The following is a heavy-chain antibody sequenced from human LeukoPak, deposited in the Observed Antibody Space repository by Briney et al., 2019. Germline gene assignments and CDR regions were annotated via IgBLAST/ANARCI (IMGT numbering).Heavy chain of an antibody. V-gene: IGHV4-30-2*01. D-gene: IGHD2-21*02. CDR3: VREVSRVTAHPLGAFDI. CDR1: GGSISSGGYS. CDR2: IYHSGST. Sequence: SETLSLTCAVSGGSISSGGYSWSWIRQPPGKGLEWIGYIYHSGSTYYNPSLKSRVTISVDRSKNQFSLKLSSVTAADTAVYYCVREVSRVTAHPLGAFDIWGQGTMVTVSS. J-gene: IGHJ3*02.